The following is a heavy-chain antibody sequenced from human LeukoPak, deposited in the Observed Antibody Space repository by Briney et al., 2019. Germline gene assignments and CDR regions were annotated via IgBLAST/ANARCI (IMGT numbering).Heavy chain of an antibody. CDR3: ARDPGSSSPNPYYFDY. V-gene: IGHV1-46*01. J-gene: IGHJ4*02. CDR1: GYTFTSYY. D-gene: IGHD6-13*01. Sequence: GSSVKVSCKASGYTFTSYYMHWVRQAPGQGLEWMGIINPSGGSTSYAQKFQGRVTMTRDTSTSTVYMELSSLRSEDTAVYYCARDPGSSSPNPYYFDYWGQGTLVTVSS. CDR2: INPSGGST.